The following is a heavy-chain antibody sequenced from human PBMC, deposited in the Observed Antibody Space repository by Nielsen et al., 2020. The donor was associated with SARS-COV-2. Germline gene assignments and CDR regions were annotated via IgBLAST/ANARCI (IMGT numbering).Heavy chain of an antibody. CDR2: ISYDGSNN. CDR1: GFTFSSYA. V-gene: IGHV3-30-3*01. CDR3: ARGNGWGSYFDY. J-gene: IGHJ4*02. Sequence: GESLKISCAASGFTFSSYAMHWVRQAPGKGLEWVAVISYDGSNNYYADSVKGRFTISRDNSKNTLYLQMNSPRAEDTALYYCARGNGWGSYFDYWGQGTLVTVSS. D-gene: IGHD7-27*01.